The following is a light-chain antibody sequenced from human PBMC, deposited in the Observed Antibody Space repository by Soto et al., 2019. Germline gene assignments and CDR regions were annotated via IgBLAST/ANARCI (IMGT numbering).Light chain of an antibody. J-gene: IGKJ1*01. CDR2: AAS. CDR3: QQLNSYPRT. CDR1: QDITNY. V-gene: IGKV1-9*01. Sequence: DIQLTQSPSFLSASVGDRVTITCRASQDITNYLAWYQQKPGKAPKLLIYAASTLQSGVPSRFSGSGSGTEFTLTISSLQTEDFATYYCQQLNSYPRTFGQGTKVEIK.